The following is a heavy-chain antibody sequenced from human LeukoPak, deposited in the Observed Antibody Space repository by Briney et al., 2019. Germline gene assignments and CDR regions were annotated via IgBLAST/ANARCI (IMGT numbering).Heavy chain of an antibody. J-gene: IGHJ4*02. D-gene: IGHD3-22*01. CDR3: ARDLRYFDSSGYYYFDY. CDR2: ITSSSSYI. V-gene: IGHV3-21*01. Sequence: PGGSLRLSCAASGFIFSNFGMNWVRQAPGKGLEWVSSITSSSSYIYYADSVKGRFTISRDNAKNSLYLQMNSLRAEDTAVYYCARDLRYFDSSGYYYFDYWGQGTLVTVSS. CDR1: GFIFSNFG.